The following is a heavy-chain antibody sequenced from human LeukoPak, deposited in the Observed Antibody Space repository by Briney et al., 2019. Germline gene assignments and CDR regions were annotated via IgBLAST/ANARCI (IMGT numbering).Heavy chain of an antibody. D-gene: IGHD3-16*01. J-gene: IGHJ6*03. CDR2: IIPIFGAT. CDR1: GSTFSYYA. V-gene: IGHV1-69*06. Sequence: ASVKVSCKASGSTFSYYAITWVRQAPGQGLEWMGRIIPIFGATNYAQKFQGRITITADNSTATAFMELSNLRSEDTALYYCAKADYAYFYMDVWGTGTTVSVSS. CDR3: AKADYAYFYMDV.